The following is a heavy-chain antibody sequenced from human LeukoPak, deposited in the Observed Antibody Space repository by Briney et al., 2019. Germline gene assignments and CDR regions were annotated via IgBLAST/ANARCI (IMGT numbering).Heavy chain of an antibody. CDR3: ARMGSYRYLAYFDY. D-gene: IGHD3-16*02. V-gene: IGHV4-34*01. Sequence: SEILSLTCAVYGGSFSGYYWSWIRQPPGKGLEWIGEINHSGSTNYNPSLKSRVTISVDTSKNQFSLKLSSVTAADTAVYYCARMGSYRYLAYFDYWGQGTLVTVPS. J-gene: IGHJ4*02. CDR2: INHSGST. CDR1: GGSFSGYY.